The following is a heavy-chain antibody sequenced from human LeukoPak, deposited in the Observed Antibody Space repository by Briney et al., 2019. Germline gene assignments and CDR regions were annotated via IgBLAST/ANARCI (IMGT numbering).Heavy chain of an antibody. D-gene: IGHD6-19*01. CDR3: AGHTRYSSGWHTNYYYMDV. J-gene: IGHJ6*03. Sequence: SETLSLTCAVYGGSFSGYYWSWIRQPPGKGLEWIGEMNHSGSTNYNPSLKSRVTISVDTSKNQFSLKLSSVTAADTAVYYCAGHTRYSSGWHTNYYYMDVWGKGTTVTVS. V-gene: IGHV4-34*01. CDR2: MNHSGST. CDR1: GGSFSGYY.